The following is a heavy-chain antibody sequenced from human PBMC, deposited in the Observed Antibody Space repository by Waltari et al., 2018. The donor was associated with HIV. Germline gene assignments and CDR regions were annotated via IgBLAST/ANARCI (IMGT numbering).Heavy chain of an antibody. CDR1: ATAIGNYGSY. D-gene: IGHD2-8*02. CDR2: ISPTGRT. CDR3: VRTTCTGPGCLSRYFDV. V-gene: IGHV4-61*02. J-gene: IGHJ2*01. Sequence: QVQLHESGPTLVRPSQPLTLTCTVSATAIGNYGSYWSWIRQADRQTLEWVGRISPTGRTNYNPSLASRATISLDTPQNTLSLRLNSGSVSDTAVYYCVRTTCTGPGCLSRYFDVWGRGT.